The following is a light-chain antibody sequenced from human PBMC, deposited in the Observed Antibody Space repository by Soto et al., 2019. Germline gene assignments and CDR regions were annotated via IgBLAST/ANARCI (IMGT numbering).Light chain of an antibody. CDR1: QDISNY. Sequence: DIQMTQSPSSLSASVGDRVTITCQASQDISNYLNWYQQKPGKAPKLLIYDASNLETGVPSSFTGSGSRTDFTFTISSLQPEDIATYYSQQYDNLPWTFGQGTKVKSN. V-gene: IGKV1-33*01. J-gene: IGKJ1*01. CDR2: DAS. CDR3: QQYDNLPWT.